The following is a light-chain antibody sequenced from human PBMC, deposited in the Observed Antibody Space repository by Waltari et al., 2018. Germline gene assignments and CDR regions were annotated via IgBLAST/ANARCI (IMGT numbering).Light chain of an antibody. J-gene: IGKJ4*01. CDR2: WAS. V-gene: IGKV4-1*01. CDR3: QQYYNTPLT. Sequence: DIVMTQFPDSLAVSLVERATINCKSTQTVLHRSNNKNYLAWYQQKPGHPPKLLIYWASTRESGVPDRFSGSGSGTDFTLTISSLQAEDVAVYYCQQYYNTPLTFGGGTKVEIK. CDR1: QTVLHRSNNKNY.